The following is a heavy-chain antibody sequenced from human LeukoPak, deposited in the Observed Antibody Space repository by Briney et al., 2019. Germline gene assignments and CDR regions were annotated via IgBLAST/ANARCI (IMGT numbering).Heavy chain of an antibody. CDR3: ARGGFAYYYDSSGYYYFDY. V-gene: IGHV4-61*01. CDR1: GDSVRSDSSH. CDR2: IHYNGNT. D-gene: IGHD3-22*01. Sequence: SSETLSLTCTVSGDSVRSDSSHWSWIRQPPGKGLEWIGYIHYNGNTNYNPSLKSRVTISLDKSKNQFSLELSSVAAADTAVYYCARGGFAYYYDSSGYYYFDYWGQGTLVTVSS. J-gene: IGHJ4*02.